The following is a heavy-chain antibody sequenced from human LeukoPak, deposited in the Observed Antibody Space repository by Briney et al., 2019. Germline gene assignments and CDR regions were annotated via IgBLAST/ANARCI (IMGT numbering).Heavy chain of an antibody. D-gene: IGHD3-22*01. CDR2: IYTSGST. CDR1: GGSISSGSYY. Sequence: SQTLPLTCTVSGGSISSGSYYWSWIRQPAGKGLEWIGRIYTSGSTNYNPSLKSRVTISVDTSKNQFSLKLSSVTAADTAVYYRARVGVNYYYDSSGYYLAGDDFDIWGQGTMVTVSS. V-gene: IGHV4-61*02. CDR3: ARVGVNYYYDSSGYYLAGDDFDI. J-gene: IGHJ3*02.